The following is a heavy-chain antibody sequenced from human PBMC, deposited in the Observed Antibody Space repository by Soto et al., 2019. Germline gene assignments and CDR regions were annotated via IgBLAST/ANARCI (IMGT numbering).Heavy chain of an antibody. J-gene: IGHJ4*02. Sequence: ASVKVSCKASGYTFTSYDINWVRQATGQGLEWMGWMNPNSGNTGYAQKFQGRVTMTRDTSTSTVYMELSSLRSEDTAVYYCARESESTSSFSTLDYWGQGTLVTVSS. CDR2: MNPNSGNT. CDR1: GYTFTSYD. D-gene: IGHD3-3*02. CDR3: ARESESTSSFSTLDY. V-gene: IGHV1-8*01.